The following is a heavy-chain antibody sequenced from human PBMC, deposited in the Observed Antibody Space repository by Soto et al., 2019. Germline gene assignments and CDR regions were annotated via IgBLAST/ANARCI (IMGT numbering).Heavy chain of an antibody. Sequence: ESGPTLVNPTQTLTLTCTFSGFSLSTSGMRVSWIRQPPGKALEWLARIDWDDDKLYSTSLKTRLTISKDTSKNQVVLTMTNMDPVDTATYYCARSIVAAGNRWFDPWGPGTLFPVSP. V-gene: IGHV2-70*04. D-gene: IGHD6-13*01. CDR2: IDWDDDK. CDR3: ARSIVAAGNRWFDP. J-gene: IGHJ5*02. CDR1: GFSLSTSGMR.